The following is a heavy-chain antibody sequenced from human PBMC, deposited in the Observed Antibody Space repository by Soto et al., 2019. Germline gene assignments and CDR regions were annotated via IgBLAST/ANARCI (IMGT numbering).Heavy chain of an antibody. Sequence: QVQLVESGGGLVQPGGSLRLTCVASGFTFGSHGMHWVRQAPGKGLEWVAVISYDETNEHYVDSVKGRFTISRDNSKSILYLQMNMLIPEETAVYKCAKDIKTTSSDYVMDVWGQGTTVTVSS. CDR2: ISYDETNE. CDR3: AKDIKTTSSDYVMDV. CDR1: GFTFGSHG. V-gene: IGHV3-30*18. J-gene: IGHJ6*02. D-gene: IGHD3-10*02.